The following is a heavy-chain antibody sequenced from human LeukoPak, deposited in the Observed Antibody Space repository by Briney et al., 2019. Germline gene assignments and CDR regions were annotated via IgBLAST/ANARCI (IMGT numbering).Heavy chain of an antibody. J-gene: IGHJ6*02. Sequence: RASVKVSCTASGGTFSSYAISWVRQAPGQGLEWMGGIIPIFGTANYAQKFQGRVTITADESTSTAYMELSSLRSEDTAVYYCARDHPYCSGGSCYPVGGYYGMDVWGQGTTVTVSS. CDR2: IIPIFGTA. D-gene: IGHD2-15*01. V-gene: IGHV1-69*01. CDR3: ARDHPYCSGGSCYPVGGYYGMDV. CDR1: GGTFSSYA.